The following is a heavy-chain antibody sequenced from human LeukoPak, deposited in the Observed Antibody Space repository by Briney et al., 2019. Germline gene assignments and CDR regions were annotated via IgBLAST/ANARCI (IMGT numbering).Heavy chain of an antibody. J-gene: IGHJ4*02. Sequence: GASVKVSCKASGYTFIDYYINWVRQGPGQGLEWMGWMNPNSAGGGTNPNSGGTNYAQRFQGRVTMTSDTSISTAYMELSRLRSDATAVYYCVRDDVGSSYYDFDYWGQGTLVTVSS. CDR3: VRDDVGSSYYDFDY. D-gene: IGHD3-3*01. V-gene: IGHV1-2*02. CDR2: MNPNSAGGGTNPNSGGT. CDR1: GYTFIDYY.